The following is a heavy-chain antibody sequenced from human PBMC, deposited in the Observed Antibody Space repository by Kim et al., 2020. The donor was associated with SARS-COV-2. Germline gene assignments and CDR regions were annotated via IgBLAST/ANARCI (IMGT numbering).Heavy chain of an antibody. J-gene: IGHJ3*02. CDR1: GFTFSSYW. D-gene: IGHD3-3*02. CDR2: IKQDGSEK. Sequence: GGSLRLSCAASGFTFSSYWMSWVRQAPGKGLEWVANIKQDGSEKYYVVSVKGRFTISRDNAKNSLYLQMNSLRAEDTAVYYCAGTSIWGAFDIWGQGTMVTVSS. V-gene: IGHV3-7*01. CDR3: AGTSIWGAFDI.